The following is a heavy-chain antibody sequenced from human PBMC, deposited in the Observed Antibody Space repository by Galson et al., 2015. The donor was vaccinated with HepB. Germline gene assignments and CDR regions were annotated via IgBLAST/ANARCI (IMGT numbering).Heavy chain of an antibody. CDR2: IWYDGSNK. CDR3: AREAGYGDYYFDY. D-gene: IGHD4-17*01. J-gene: IGHJ4*02. V-gene: IGHV3-33*08. Sequence: SLRLSCAASGFTFSGYSMNWVRQAPGKGLEWVAVIWYDGSNKYYADSVKGRFTISRDNSKNALYLQMNSLRAEDTAVYYCAREAGYGDYYFDYWGRGTLVTVSS. CDR1: GFTFSGYS.